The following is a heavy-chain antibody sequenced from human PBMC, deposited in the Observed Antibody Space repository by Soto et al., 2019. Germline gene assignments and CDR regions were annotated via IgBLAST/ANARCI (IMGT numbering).Heavy chain of an antibody. V-gene: IGHV4-38-2*02. J-gene: IGHJ4*02. CDR1: NYSISNGYY. D-gene: IGHD6-19*01. CDR3: ARDRRYVDGWTAEY. Sequence: SETLSLTCAVSNYSISNGYYWGWIRQSPEKGLEWIASIYYTGSTLYNPSLRSRVTMSVDTSKNQFSLNLSSVTAADTAMYYCARDRRYVDGWTAEYWGQGTRVTVSS. CDR2: IYYTGST.